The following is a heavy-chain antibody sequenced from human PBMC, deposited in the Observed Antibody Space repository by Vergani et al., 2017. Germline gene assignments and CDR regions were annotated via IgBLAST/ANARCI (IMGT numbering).Heavy chain of an antibody. D-gene: IGHD1-26*01. V-gene: IGHV1-2*02. CDR1: GYTLTGYY. Sequence: QVQLVQSGAEVKKPGASVKVSCKASGYTLTGYYMHWVRQAPGQGLEWMGWINPNSGGTNYAQKFQGRVTMTRDTSISTASMELSRLGSDDTAVYYCSRGGGVGAKNKIYYFDYWGQGTLVTVSS. CDR2: INPNSGGT. CDR3: SRGGGVGAKNKIYYFDY. J-gene: IGHJ4*02.